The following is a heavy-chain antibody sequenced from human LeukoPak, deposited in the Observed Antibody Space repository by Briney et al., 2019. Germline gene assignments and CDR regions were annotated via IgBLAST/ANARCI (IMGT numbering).Heavy chain of an antibody. D-gene: IGHD2-15*01. J-gene: IGHJ4*02. CDR1: GFTFSSYG. CDR3: AKDLEGSADY. Sequence: GGSLRLSCAASGFTFSSYGMHCVREAPGKGLEWVAVISYDGSNKYYADSVKGRFTISRDNSKNTLYLQMNSLRAEDTAVYYCAKDLEGSADYWGQGTLVTVSS. CDR2: ISYDGSNK. V-gene: IGHV3-30*18.